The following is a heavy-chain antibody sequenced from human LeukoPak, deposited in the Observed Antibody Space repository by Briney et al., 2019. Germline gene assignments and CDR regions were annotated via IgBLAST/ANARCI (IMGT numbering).Heavy chain of an antibody. CDR1: GGSISSGSYY. D-gene: IGHD6-13*01. Sequence: SETLSLTCTVSGGSISSGSYYWSWIRQPAGKGLEWIGRIYTSGSTNYNPSLKSRVTISVDTSKNQFSLKLSSVTAADTAVYYCARVSSSWQNYYYYYYMDVWGKGTTVTVSS. CDR3: ARVSSSWQNYYYYYYMDV. CDR2: IYTSGST. V-gene: IGHV4-61*02. J-gene: IGHJ6*03.